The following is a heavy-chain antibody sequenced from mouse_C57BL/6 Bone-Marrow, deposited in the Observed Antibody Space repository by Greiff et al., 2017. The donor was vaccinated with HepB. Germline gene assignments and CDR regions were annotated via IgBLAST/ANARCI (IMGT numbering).Heavy chain of an antibody. CDR3: ARLVYGSPAWFAY. Sequence: VQLQQPGAELVKPGASVKMSCKASGYTFTSYWITWVKQRPGQGLEWIGDIYPGSGSTNYNEKFKSKGTLTVDTSSSTAYMQLSSLTSEDSAVYYCARLVYGSPAWFAYWGQGTLVTVSA. CDR1: GYTFTSYW. J-gene: IGHJ3*01. V-gene: IGHV1-55*01. D-gene: IGHD1-1*01. CDR2: IYPGSGST.